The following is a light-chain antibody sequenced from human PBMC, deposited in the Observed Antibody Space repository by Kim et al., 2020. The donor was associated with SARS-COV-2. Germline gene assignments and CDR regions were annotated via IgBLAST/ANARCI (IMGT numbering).Light chain of an antibody. CDR1: QSVGVN. Sequence: SPGDRVALPCRASQSVGVNLAWYQQKPGQAPRLLFYGASTRATGVPARFSGSGSGSEFTLTISSLQSEDFAVYYCQQYNDWPPWTFGQVTKVDSK. V-gene: IGKV3-15*01. CDR2: GAS. J-gene: IGKJ1*01. CDR3: QQYNDWPPWT.